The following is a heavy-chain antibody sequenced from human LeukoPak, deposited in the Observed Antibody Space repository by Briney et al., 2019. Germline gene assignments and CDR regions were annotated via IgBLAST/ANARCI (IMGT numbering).Heavy chain of an antibody. CDR3: TTDPNRRDGYKD. J-gene: IGHJ4*02. CDR1: GFTFGTYW. V-gene: IGHV3-15*01. Sequence: PGGSLRLSCVASGFTFGTYWMSWVRQAPGKGLEWVGRIKSKTDGGTTDYAAPVKGRFTISRDDSKNTLYLQMNSLKTEDTAVYYCTTDPNRRDGYKDWGQGTLVTVSS. CDR2: IKSKTDGGTT. D-gene: IGHD5-24*01.